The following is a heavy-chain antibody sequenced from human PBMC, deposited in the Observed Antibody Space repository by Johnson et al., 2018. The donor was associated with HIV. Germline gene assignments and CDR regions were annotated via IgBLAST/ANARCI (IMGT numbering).Heavy chain of an antibody. Sequence: VQLVESGGGVVQPGGSLRLSCAASGFTFSSYGMHWVRQAPGKWLEWVAFIRYDGSNKYYADSVKGRFTISRDNSKNTLYLQMNSLRAEDTAVYYCAKDLEEGQQWLIGAVDIWGQGTMVTVSS. CDR2: IRYDGSNK. CDR3: AKDLEEGQQWLIGAVDI. V-gene: IGHV3-30*02. CDR1: GFTFSSYG. D-gene: IGHD6-19*01. J-gene: IGHJ3*02.